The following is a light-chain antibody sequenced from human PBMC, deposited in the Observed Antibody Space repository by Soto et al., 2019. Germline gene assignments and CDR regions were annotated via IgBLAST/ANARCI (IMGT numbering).Light chain of an antibody. CDR1: QDIGNY. CDR2: AAS. V-gene: IGKV1-27*01. Sequence: DIQMTQSPSSLSASVGDRVTITCRASQDIGNYLAWYQQKPGKVPKLLIYAASTLQSGVPSRFSGSGSGTDFTLTISSLQPEDVATFYCQKYNGAPFTFGPGTKVEIK. CDR3: QKYNGAPFT. J-gene: IGKJ3*01.